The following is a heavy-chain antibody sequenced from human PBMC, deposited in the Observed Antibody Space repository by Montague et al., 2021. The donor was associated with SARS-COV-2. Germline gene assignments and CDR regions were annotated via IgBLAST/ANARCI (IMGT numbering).Heavy chain of an antibody. CDR2: IYYTGGP. D-gene: IGHD2-15*01. Sequence: SETLSLTCTVSGGSISSGSYYWGWIRQPPGKGLEWIGAIYYTGGPHQNPSLWRRVTISIDTSNNQISLKMTSVTAADTAVYYCARSSFVGDPSFGGGYYYGMDAGGQGTSVIVSS. V-gene: IGHV4-39*01. CDR1: GGSISSGSYY. CDR3: ARSSFVGDPSFGGGYYYGMDA. J-gene: IGHJ6*02.